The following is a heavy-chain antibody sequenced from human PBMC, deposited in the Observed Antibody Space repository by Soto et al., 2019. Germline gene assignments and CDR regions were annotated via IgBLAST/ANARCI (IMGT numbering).Heavy chain of an antibody. D-gene: IGHD2-15*01. CDR2: IKSKSDGGTT. Sequence: GGSLRLSCVASGFTFSDAWMGWVRQAPGKGLDWVGRIKSKSDGGTTEYAAPVRGRFTISRDDSKNTLYLQMNSLKTEDTAVYYCTTDLWRIAVVVGSTGYFNPWGQGTPVTVSS. CDR3: TTDLWRIAVVVGSTGYFNP. CDR1: GFTFSDAW. V-gene: IGHV3-15*01. J-gene: IGHJ5*02.